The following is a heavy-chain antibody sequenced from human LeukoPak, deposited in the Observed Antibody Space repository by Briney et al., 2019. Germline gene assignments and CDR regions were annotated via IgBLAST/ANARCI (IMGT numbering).Heavy chain of an antibody. CDR2: IIPIFGTA. CDR1: GGTFSSYA. J-gene: IGHJ5*02. Sequence: SVKVSCKASGGTFSSYAISWVRQAPGQGLEWMGGIIPIFGTANYAQKFQGRVTITADESTSTAYMELSSLRSEDTAVYYCARDGLNYYGSGSYLVDNWFDPWGQGTLVTVSS. CDR3: ARDGLNYYGSGSYLVDNWFDP. D-gene: IGHD3-10*01. V-gene: IGHV1-69*13.